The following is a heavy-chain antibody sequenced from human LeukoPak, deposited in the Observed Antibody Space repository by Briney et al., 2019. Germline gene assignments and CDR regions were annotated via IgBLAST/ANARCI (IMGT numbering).Heavy chain of an antibody. J-gene: IGHJ6*03. CDR1: GFTFDDYG. D-gene: IGHD6-13*01. V-gene: IGHV3-20*04. CDR3: AREHQRGSSWYLLYYYYYYMDV. Sequence: GGSLRLSCAASGFTFDDYGMSWVRQAPGKGLEWVSGINWNGGSTGYADSVKGRFTIPRDNAKNSLYLQMNSLRAEDTALYYCAREHQRGSSWYLLYYYYYYMDVWGKGTTVTASS. CDR2: INWNGGST.